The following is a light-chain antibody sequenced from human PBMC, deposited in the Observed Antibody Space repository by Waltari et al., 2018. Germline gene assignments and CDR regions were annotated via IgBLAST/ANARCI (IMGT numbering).Light chain of an antibody. CDR3: SSYTTSTTLL. Sequence: QSALTQPASVSGSPGQSITIPCPGSSTAVVVSNFVSWYQQHPGKVPKLILYDVGNRPSGISHRFSASKSGNTASLTISGLQEEDEGEYYCSSYTTSTTLLFGTGTRLTVL. CDR1: STAVVVSNF. J-gene: IGLJ1*01. CDR2: DVG. V-gene: IGLV2-14*01.